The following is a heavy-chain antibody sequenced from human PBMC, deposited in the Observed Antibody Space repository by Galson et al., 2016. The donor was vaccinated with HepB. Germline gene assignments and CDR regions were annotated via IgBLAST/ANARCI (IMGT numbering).Heavy chain of an antibody. Sequence: SLRLSCAASGFTFDAYAMHWVRQAPGKGLEWVSGISWNSGTIGYADSVKGRFTISRDNAKNSLYLQMNSLRPEDTALYYCAKAGTYSSSKGWFDPWGQGTRVTVSS. V-gene: IGHV3-9*01. CDR3: AKAGTYSSSKGWFDP. CDR1: GFTFDAYA. J-gene: IGHJ5*02. CDR2: ISWNSGTI. D-gene: IGHD6-13*01.